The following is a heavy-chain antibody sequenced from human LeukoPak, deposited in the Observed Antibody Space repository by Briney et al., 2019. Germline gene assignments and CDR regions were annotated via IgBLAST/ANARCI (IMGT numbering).Heavy chain of an antibody. CDR3: AKVGATYDY. Sequence: PGRSLRLSCAASGFTFSSYGMHWVRQAPGKGLEWVAVTSYDGSNKCYADSVKGRFTISRDNSKNTLYLQMNSLRAEDTAVYYCAKVGATYDYWGQGTLVTVSS. D-gene: IGHD1-26*01. CDR1: GFTFSSYG. V-gene: IGHV3-30*18. J-gene: IGHJ4*02. CDR2: TSYDGSNK.